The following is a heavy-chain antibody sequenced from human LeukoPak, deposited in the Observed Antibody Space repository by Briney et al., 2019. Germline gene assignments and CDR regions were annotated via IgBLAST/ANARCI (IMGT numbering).Heavy chain of an antibody. Sequence: GRSLRLSCAASGFTFSSYAIHWVRQAPGKGLEWVAVISYDGSNNYDADSVKGRFTISRDNSKNTLYLQMNSLRAEDTAVYYCAREGGSSWYPSYYFDYWGQGTLVTVSS. CDR3: AREGGSSWYPSYYFDY. V-gene: IGHV3-30*04. CDR1: GFTFSSYA. J-gene: IGHJ4*02. D-gene: IGHD6-13*01. CDR2: ISYDGSNN.